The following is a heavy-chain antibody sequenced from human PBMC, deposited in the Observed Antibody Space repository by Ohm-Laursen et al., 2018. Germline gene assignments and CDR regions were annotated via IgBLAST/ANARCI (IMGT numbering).Heavy chain of an antibody. D-gene: IGHD1-26*01. Sequence: SLRLSCAASGFTFTTYGMAWVRQAPGKGLEWVSAISPIGATYYADSVKGRFTISRDNAKNSLYLQMNSLKTEDTAVYYCTTSPRGATYFWGQGTLVTVSS. J-gene: IGHJ4*02. V-gene: IGHV3-23*01. CDR2: ISPIGAT. CDR3: TTSPRGATYF. CDR1: GFTFTTYG.